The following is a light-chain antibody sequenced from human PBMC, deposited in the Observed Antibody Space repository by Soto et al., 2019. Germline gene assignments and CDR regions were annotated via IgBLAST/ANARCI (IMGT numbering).Light chain of an antibody. CDR2: GAS. CDR1: QSVSSN. V-gene: IGKV3-15*01. J-gene: IGKJ1*01. Sequence: EIVMTQSPATLSVSPGERATLSCRASQSVSSNLAWYQQKPGQAPRLLIYGASTRATGIPARFSGSGSGTEFTLTISSLQSEDFAVYYCQQYNNLPRTFGQGTKGDIK. CDR3: QQYNNLPRT.